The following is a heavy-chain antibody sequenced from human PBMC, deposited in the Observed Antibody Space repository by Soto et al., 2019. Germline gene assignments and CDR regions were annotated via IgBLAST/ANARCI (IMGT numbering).Heavy chain of an antibody. CDR3: ASTTGPNYDPNAFDS. CDR1: GGSISSGGYY. CDR2: IYYSGST. Sequence: PSETLSLTCTVSGGSISSGGYYWSWIRQHPGKGLEWIGYIYYSGSTYYSPSLKSRVTISVDTSKNQFSLKLSSVTGADTAVYYCASTTGPNYDPNAFDSWGQGTMVTVSS. J-gene: IGHJ3*02. V-gene: IGHV4-31*03. D-gene: IGHD3-22*01.